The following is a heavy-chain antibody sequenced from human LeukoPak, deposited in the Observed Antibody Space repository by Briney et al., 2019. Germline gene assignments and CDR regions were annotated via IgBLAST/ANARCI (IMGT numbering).Heavy chain of an antibody. Sequence: GGSLRLSCAASGFTFSSYAMSWVRQAPGKGLEWVSAISGSGGSTYYADSVKGRFTISRDNAKNSLYLQMNSLRAEDTAVYYCARVPQGARRLRAFDIWGQGTMVTVSS. CDR3: ARVPQGARRLRAFDI. V-gene: IGHV3-23*01. D-gene: IGHD1-26*01. J-gene: IGHJ3*02. CDR1: GFTFSSYA. CDR2: ISGSGGST.